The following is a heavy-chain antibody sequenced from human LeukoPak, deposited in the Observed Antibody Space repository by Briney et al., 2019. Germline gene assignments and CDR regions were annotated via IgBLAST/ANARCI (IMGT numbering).Heavy chain of an antibody. J-gene: IGHJ6*02. CDR1: GGSISSYY. D-gene: IGHD2-2*01. CDR3: ARLGLYYYYYYGMDV. Sequence: SETLSLTCTVSGGSISSYYWSWIRQPPGKGLEWIGYIYYSGSTNYNPSLRSRVTISVDTSKNQFSLKLSSVTAADTAVYYCARLGLYYYYYYGMDVWGQGTTVTVSS. V-gene: IGHV4-59*01. CDR2: IYYSGST.